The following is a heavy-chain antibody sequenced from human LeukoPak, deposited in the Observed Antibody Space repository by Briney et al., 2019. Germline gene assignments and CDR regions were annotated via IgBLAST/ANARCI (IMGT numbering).Heavy chain of an antibody. CDR1: GFTFSICG. V-gene: IGHV3-30*02. J-gene: IGHJ5*01. CDR3: AKEGARGASDS. D-gene: IGHD1-26*01. CDR2: IRHDGSDQ. Sequence: GGSLRLSCAASGFTFSICGMHWVRQAPGKGLEWVTFIRHDGSDQWYSDSVKGRFTVSRDNSNNTLYLQMNSLRVEDTALYYCAKEGARGASDSWGQGTLVTVSS.